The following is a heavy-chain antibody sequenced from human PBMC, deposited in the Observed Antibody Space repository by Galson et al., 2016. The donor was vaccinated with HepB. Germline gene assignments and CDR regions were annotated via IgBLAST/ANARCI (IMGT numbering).Heavy chain of an antibody. V-gene: IGHV3-15*01. CDR1: GFTFGNAW. J-gene: IGHJ6*02. Sequence: SLRLSCAASGFTFGNAWMSWVRQAPGKGLEWVGRIKSKTDGGTTDYAAPMKGRFTISRDDSRNTLSLQINSLKTEDTAIYYCTTFWAVVEFEVARMPVAYFGMDVWGQGTTVTVSS. CDR3: TTFWAVVEFEVARMPVAYFGMDV. D-gene: IGHD6-19*01. CDR2: IKSKTDGGTT.